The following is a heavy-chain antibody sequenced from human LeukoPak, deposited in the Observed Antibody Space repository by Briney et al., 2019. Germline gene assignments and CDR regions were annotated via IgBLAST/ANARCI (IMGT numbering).Heavy chain of an antibody. CDR3: ARRHRFSSGRYLEYCMDV. CDR2: VYPGDSDT. V-gene: IGHV5-51*01. Sequence: GESLKISCKGSGYSFTSYWIDWVRQMPGEGLEWMVIVYPGDSDTRYSPSFQGQVTISADKSITNAYLQWSSLKPSGTAIYYWARRHRFSSGRYLEYCMDVWGQGTTVTVPS. CDR1: GYSFTSYW. J-gene: IGHJ6*02. D-gene: IGHD6-19*01.